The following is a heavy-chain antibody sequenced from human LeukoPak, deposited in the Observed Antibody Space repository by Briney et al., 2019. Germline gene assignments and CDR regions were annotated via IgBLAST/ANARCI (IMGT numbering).Heavy chain of an antibody. CDR1: GFTFSNYA. D-gene: IGHD2-15*01. CDR2: ISGTGGFSTTT. CDR3: VKDRRCAGSSALSWFDP. Sequence: PGGSLRLSCAASGFTFSNYAMTWVRQAPGKGLEWVSTISGTGGFSTTTYYADSVKRHFTITRENSDNKLYSQMDGLIADDTAVYYCVKDRRCAGSSALSWFDPWGQGTLVTVSS. V-gene: IGHV3-23*01. J-gene: IGHJ5*02.